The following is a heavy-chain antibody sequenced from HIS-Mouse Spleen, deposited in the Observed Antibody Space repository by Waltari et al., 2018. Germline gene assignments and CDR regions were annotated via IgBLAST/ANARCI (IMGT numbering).Heavy chain of an antibody. CDR3: ARGGLAAAGWYFDL. D-gene: IGHD6-13*01. CDR2: IYSGGST. Sequence: EVQLVESGGGLLQPGGSLRLSCAASGFPVSSNYMIWFRQAPGKGLEWVSVIYSGGSTYYADSVKGRFTISRDNSKNTLYLQMNSLRAEDTAVYYCARGGLAAAGWYFDLWGRGTLVTVSS. V-gene: IGHV3-53*01. CDR1: GFPVSSNY. J-gene: IGHJ2*01.